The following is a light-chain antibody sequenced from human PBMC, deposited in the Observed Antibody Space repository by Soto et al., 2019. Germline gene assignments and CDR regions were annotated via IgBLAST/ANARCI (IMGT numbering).Light chain of an antibody. CDR3: QQYTKPVWT. Sequence: EIVLTQSPGTLSLSPGERATLSCRASESVNSRYLSWYQQRPGQAPRLLIYGASSRATGIPDRFSGSGSGTDFSLTIRGLEPEDFAVYYCQQYTKPVWTFGQGTKVDI. V-gene: IGKV3-20*01. CDR1: ESVNSRY. J-gene: IGKJ1*01. CDR2: GAS.